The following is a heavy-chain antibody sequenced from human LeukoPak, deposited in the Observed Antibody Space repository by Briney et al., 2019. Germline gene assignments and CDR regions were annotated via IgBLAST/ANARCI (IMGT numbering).Heavy chain of an antibody. D-gene: IGHD3-10*01. V-gene: IGHV4-4*07. CDR1: GGSISSYY. Sequence: SETLSLTCTLSGGSISSYYWSWIRQPAGKGLEWIGRIYTSGSTNYNPSLKSRVTMSVDTSKNQFSLKLSSVTAADTAVYYCARAPLRGSGNYYYYMDVWGKGTTVTVSS. J-gene: IGHJ6*03. CDR2: IYTSGST. CDR3: ARAPLRGSGNYYYYMDV.